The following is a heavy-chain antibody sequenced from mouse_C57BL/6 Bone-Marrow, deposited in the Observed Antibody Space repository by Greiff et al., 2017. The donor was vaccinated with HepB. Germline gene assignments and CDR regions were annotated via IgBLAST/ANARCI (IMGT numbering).Heavy chain of an antibody. V-gene: IGHV1-61*01. CDR2: IYPSDSET. Sequence: VQLQQPGAELVRPGSSVKLSCKASGYTFTSYWMDWVKQRPGQGLEWIGNIYPSDSETHYNQKFKDKATLTVDKSSSTAYMQLSSLTSEDSAFYYCARSYYSNYGYAMDYWGQGTSVTVSS. D-gene: IGHD2-5*01. J-gene: IGHJ4*01. CDR3: ARSYYSNYGYAMDY. CDR1: GYTFTSYW.